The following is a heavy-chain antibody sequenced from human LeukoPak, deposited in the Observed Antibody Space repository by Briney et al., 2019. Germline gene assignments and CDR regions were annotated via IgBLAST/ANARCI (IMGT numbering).Heavy chain of an antibody. CDR1: GFTFSTYA. CDR3: AKGKIVVVTAMDY. V-gene: IGHV3-23*01. J-gene: IGHJ4*02. Sequence: PGRSLRLSCAASGFTFSTYAMHWVRQAPGKGLEWVSAISGSGGSTYYADSVKGRFTISRDNSKNTLYLQMNSLRAEDTAVYYCAKGKIVVVTAMDYWGQGTLVTVSS. D-gene: IGHD2-21*02. CDR2: ISGSGGST.